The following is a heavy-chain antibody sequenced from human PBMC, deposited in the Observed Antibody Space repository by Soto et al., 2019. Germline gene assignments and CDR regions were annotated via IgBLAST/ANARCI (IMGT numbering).Heavy chain of an antibody. J-gene: IGHJ6*03. CDR1: GFTFSSYG. V-gene: IGHV3-33*01. Sequence: QVQLVESGGGVVQPGRSLRLSCAASGFTFSSYGMHWVRQAPGKGREWVAVIWYDGSNKYYADAVKGRFTISRDNSKNTLYLQMNSLRAEDTAVYYCAREFIKGCYGATYMDVWGKGTTVTVSS. D-gene: IGHD2-15*01. CDR2: IWYDGSNK. CDR3: AREFIKGCYGATYMDV.